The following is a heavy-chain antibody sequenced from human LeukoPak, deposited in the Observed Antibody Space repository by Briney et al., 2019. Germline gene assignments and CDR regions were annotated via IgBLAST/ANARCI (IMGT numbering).Heavy chain of an antibody. D-gene: IGHD2-2*01. V-gene: IGHV1-46*01. Sequence: ASVKVSCKASGYTFTSYYIHWVRQAPGQGLEWMGLINPSGGSTNYAQKFQGRVTMTRDTSTSTVYMELSSLRSEDTAVYYCARWGSSTSWILYYYYYYMDVWGKGTTVTISS. CDR1: GYTFTSYY. J-gene: IGHJ6*03. CDR2: INPSGGST. CDR3: ARWGSSTSWILYYYYYYMDV.